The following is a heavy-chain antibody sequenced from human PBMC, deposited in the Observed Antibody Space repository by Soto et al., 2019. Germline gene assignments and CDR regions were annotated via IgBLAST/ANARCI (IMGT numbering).Heavy chain of an antibody. CDR2: IFYTGST. CDR3: ARHGPTVATSDGFDY. V-gene: IGHV4-39*01. J-gene: IGHJ4*02. CDR1: CGSISRSIYY. Sequence: SETLSLTCTVSCGSISRSIYYWGWIRQPPGKGLEWIGSIFYTGSTYYNASLKSRVTISLDTSKNQFSLRLSSVTAADTAVYFCARHGPTVATSDGFDYWGRGTLVTVSS. D-gene: IGHD4-17*01.